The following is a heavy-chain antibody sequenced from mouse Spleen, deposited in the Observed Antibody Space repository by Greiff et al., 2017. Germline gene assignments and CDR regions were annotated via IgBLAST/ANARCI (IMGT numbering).Heavy chain of an antibody. CDR2: IYPRSGNT. CDR1: GYTFTSYG. D-gene: IGHD3-3*01. V-gene: IGHV1-81*01. CDR3: AREGGTGGFFAY. Sequence: QVQLKQSGAELARPGASVKLSCKASGYTFTSYGISWVKQRTGQGLEWIGEIYPRSGNTYYNEKFKGKATLTADKSSSTAYMELRSLTSEDSAVYFCAREGGTGGFFAYWGQGTLVTVSA. J-gene: IGHJ3*01.